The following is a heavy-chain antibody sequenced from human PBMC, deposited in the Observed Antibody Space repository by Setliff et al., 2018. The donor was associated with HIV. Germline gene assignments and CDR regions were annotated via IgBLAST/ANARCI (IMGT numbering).Heavy chain of an antibody. J-gene: IGHJ4*02. Sequence: PSETLSLTCTVSGVSISGHFWGWIRQPPGKGLEWIGYIYTSGTTEYNPSLDSRVTISVDTSRDQFSLNLRSVTAADTALYFCARLIHTGLLYFDYWGLGTLVTVSS. V-gene: IGHV4-4*09. CDR1: GVSISGHF. CDR3: ARLIHTGLLYFDY. D-gene: IGHD2-8*02. CDR2: IYTSGTT.